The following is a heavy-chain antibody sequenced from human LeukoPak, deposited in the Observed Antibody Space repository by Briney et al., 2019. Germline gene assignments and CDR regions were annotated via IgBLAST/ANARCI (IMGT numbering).Heavy chain of an antibody. V-gene: IGHV1-69*06. CDR3: ARGSPYYDILTGYYPPAPLDY. CDR1: GGTFSSYA. J-gene: IGHJ4*02. CDR2: IIPIFGTA. Sequence: SVEVSCKASGGTFSSYAISWVRQAPGQGLEWMGGIIPIFGTANYAQKFQGRVTITADKSTSTAYMELSSLRSEDTAVYYCARGSPYYDILTGYYPPAPLDYWGQGTLVTVSS. D-gene: IGHD3-9*01.